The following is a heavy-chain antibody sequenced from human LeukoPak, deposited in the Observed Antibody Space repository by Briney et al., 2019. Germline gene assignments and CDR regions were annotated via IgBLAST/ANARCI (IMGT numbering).Heavy chain of an antibody. Sequence: SETLSLTCAVSGGSISSGGYSWSWIRQAPGKGLEWIGYIYYSGSTNYNPSLKSRVTISVDTSKNQFSLKLSSVTAADTAVYYCARAVGGYYKNWFDPWGQGTLVTVSS. CDR3: ARAVGGYYKNWFDP. CDR2: IYYSGST. J-gene: IGHJ5*02. CDR1: GGSISSGGYS. V-gene: IGHV4-61*08. D-gene: IGHD3-3*01.